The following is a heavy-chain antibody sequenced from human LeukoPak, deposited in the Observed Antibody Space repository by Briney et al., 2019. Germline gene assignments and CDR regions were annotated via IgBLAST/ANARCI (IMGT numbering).Heavy chain of an antibody. J-gene: IGHJ4*02. CDR3: ARDKSYYDSSGPQIH. D-gene: IGHD3-22*01. V-gene: IGHV3-30*03. CDR1: GFTFSSYG. Sequence: GGSLRLSCAASGFTFSSYGMHWVRQAPGKGLEWVAVISYDGSNKYYADSVKGRFTISRDNSKNTLYLQMNSLRLEDTAVFYCARDKSYYDSSGPQIHWGQGALVTVSS. CDR2: ISYDGSNK.